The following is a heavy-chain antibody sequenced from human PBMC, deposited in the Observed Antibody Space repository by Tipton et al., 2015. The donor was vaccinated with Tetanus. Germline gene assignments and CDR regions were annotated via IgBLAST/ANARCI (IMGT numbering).Heavy chain of an antibody. CDR1: GYTFTSYG. J-gene: IGHJ6*02. D-gene: IGHD2-2*01. Sequence: QVQLVQSGPEVKKPGASVKVSCKASGYTFTSYGLNWVRKAAGRGVEWMGWLNPKRGSAAYAPRFQGRVTMTTNTSITTAFMEVASLTYEDTAVYYCASGSSIRHGLDVWGHGTSVTVSS. CDR3: ASGSSIRHGLDV. CDR2: LNPKRGSA. V-gene: IGHV1-8*02.